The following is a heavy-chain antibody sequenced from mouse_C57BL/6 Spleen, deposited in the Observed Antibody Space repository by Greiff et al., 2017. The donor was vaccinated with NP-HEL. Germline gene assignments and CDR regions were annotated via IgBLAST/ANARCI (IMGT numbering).Heavy chain of an antibody. CDR2: FYHGSGSI. D-gene: IGHD1-1*01. CDR3: ARHEEKGITTGVSTFDD. V-gene: IGHV1-62-2*01. J-gene: IGHJ2*01. CDR1: GYTFSEYT. Sequence: VKLMESGAELVTPGASVQLSCKASGYTFSEYTILGVKQRSGQDLEWIGWFYHGSGSIKNNEKFTDKATLTADTSSSTVYMELSRVTSEDSAVYFCARHEEKGITTGVSTFDDWGKGTTLTVSS.